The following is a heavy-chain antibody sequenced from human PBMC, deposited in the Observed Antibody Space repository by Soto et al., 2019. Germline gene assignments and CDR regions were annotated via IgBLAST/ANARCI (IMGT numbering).Heavy chain of an antibody. Sequence: GGSLRLSCAASGFTFSSYGMHWVRQAPGKGLEWVAVISYDGSNKYYADSVKGRFTISRDNSKNTLYLQMNSLRAEDTAGYYCAKLTTVDAFDIWGQGTMVTVSS. CDR2: ISYDGSNK. CDR3: AKLTTVDAFDI. V-gene: IGHV3-30*18. D-gene: IGHD4-4*01. CDR1: GFTFSSYG. J-gene: IGHJ3*02.